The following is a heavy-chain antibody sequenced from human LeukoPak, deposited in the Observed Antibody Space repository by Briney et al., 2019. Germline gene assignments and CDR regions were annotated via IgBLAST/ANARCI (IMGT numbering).Heavy chain of an antibody. CDR2: FSGRGGST. V-gene: IGHV3-23*01. D-gene: IGHD3-9*01. CDR1: GFPFSSFA. J-gene: IGHJ4*02. Sequence: GGPLRLSCAASGFPFSSFAMSWVRRAPGKGLEWVSAFSGRGGSTYYGDSVKGRFTISRDHSKTTLYLQMNSLRAEDTAVYYCAKAEGVYYDILTGYSYYFDYWGQGTLVTVSP. CDR3: AKAEGVYYDILTGYSYYFDY.